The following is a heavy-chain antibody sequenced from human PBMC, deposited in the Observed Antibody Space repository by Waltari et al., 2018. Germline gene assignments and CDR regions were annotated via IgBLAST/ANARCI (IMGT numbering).Heavy chain of an antibody. J-gene: IGHJ4*02. D-gene: IGHD5-18*01. V-gene: IGHV4-59*01. Sequence: QVQLQESGPGLVKPSETLSLTCTVSGGSISSYYWSWIRQPPGKGLEWIGYIYYSGSTNDNPSLKSRVTISVDTSKNQFSLKLSSVTAADTAVYYCARGGYSYGSPDYWGQGTLVTVSS. CDR2: IYYSGST. CDR1: GGSISSYY. CDR3: ARGGYSYGSPDY.